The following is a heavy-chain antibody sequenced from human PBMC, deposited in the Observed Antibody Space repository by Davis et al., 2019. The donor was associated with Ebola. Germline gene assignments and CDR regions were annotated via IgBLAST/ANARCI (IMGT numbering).Heavy chain of an antibody. Sequence: GGSLRLSCAASGSSFRVYWMSWVRQAPGKGLEGVATVNQDGSQTYYVPSAKGRFTMSRDDAKNSLYLQMNNLRVDDTAVYYCASNAWAGFDPWGQGTLVTVSS. V-gene: IGHV3-7*03. CDR2: VNQDGSQT. J-gene: IGHJ5*02. D-gene: IGHD6-19*01. CDR3: ASNAWAGFDP. CDR1: GSSFRVYW.